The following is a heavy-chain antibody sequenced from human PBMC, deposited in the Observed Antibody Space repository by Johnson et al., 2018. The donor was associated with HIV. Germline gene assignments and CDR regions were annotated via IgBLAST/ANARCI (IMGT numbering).Heavy chain of an antibody. D-gene: IGHD2-21*01. CDR3: VCLRVSLSAFDI. V-gene: IGHV3-66*01. Sequence: MQLVESGGGLVKPGGSLRLSCAASGFTVSSNYMSWVRQAPGKGLEWVSVIYSGGSTYYADSVKGRFTVSRDNAKNSLYLQMNSLRAEDTAVYYCVCLRVSLSAFDIWGQGTMVTVSS. J-gene: IGHJ3*02. CDR2: IYSGGST. CDR1: GFTVSSNY.